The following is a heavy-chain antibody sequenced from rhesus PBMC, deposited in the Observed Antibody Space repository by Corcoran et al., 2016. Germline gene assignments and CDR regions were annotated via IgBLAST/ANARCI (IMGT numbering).Heavy chain of an antibody. Sequence: QVQLRESGPGLVKPSETLSLTCAVSGYSLSSGYGWSWIRQPPGKGLEWIGYIGGSSGSTNYNPSLTCRVYISKYKSKNNVSLKLTAMTAADTAVYYGASGGYNFWTGYHLAYWGQGVLVTVSS. CDR2: IGGSSGST. D-gene: IGHD3-3*01. CDR3: ASGGYNFWTGYHLAY. V-gene: IGHV4-127*01. CDR1: GYSLSSGYG. J-gene: IGHJ4*01.